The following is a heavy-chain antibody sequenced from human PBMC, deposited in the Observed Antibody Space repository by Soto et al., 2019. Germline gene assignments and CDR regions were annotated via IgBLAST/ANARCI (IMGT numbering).Heavy chain of an antibody. J-gene: IGHJ5*01. D-gene: IGHD2-2*01. Sequence: EMQLVESGGGLVKPGGSLRLSCAASGFTFSRYGMNWLRQAPGKGLEWVASISSSTSYVYYADSVKGRFSTSRDNAKNILYLEMYALRTEDTAVYYCARDPSEGRVGNWFESWGQGTPVTVSS. CDR1: GFTFSRYG. V-gene: IGHV3-21*06. CDR3: ARDPSEGRVGNWFES. CDR2: ISSSTSYV.